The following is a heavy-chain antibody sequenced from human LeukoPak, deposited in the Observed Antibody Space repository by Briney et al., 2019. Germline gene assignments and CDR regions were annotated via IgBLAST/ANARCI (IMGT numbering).Heavy chain of an antibody. J-gene: IGHJ4*02. CDR1: GGSVSSSSYY. Sequence: PSETLSLTCTVSGGSVSSSSYYWGWIRQPPGKGLEWIGSIYYSRSTYYNPSLKSRVTISVDTSKNQFSLKLTAVTAADTAVYYCAPYYYDSSGYYYWGQGTLVTVSS. D-gene: IGHD3-22*01. CDR3: APYYYDSSGYYY. CDR2: IYYSRST. V-gene: IGHV4-39*01.